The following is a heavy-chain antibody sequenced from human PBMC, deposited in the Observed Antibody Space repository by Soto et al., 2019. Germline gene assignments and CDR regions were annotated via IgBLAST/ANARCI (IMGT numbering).Heavy chain of an antibody. CDR3: ARGWYYGSGSPFDP. J-gene: IGHJ5*02. Sequence: QVQLVQSGAEVKKPGASVKVSCKASGYTFTSYDINWVRQATGQGLEWMGWMNPNRGNTGYAQKFRGRGTMSRNTSISTAYMELSSLRSEDTAVYYCARGWYYGSGSPFDPWGQGTLVTVSS. CDR2: MNPNRGNT. D-gene: IGHD3-10*01. V-gene: IGHV1-8*01. CDR1: GYTFTSYD.